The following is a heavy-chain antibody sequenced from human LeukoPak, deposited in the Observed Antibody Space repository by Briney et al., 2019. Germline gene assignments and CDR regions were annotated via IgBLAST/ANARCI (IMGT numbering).Heavy chain of an antibody. CDR3: ARGQPYYDILTGYYGFDY. CDR2: INPSGGST. D-gene: IGHD3-9*01. Sequence: GASVKVSCKASGYTFTSYGISWVRQAPGQGLEWMGIINPSGGSTSYAQKFQGRVTMTRDTSTSTVYMELSSLRSEDTAVYYCARGQPYYDILTGYYGFDYWGQGTLVTVSS. J-gene: IGHJ4*02. CDR1: GYTFTSYG. V-gene: IGHV1-46*01.